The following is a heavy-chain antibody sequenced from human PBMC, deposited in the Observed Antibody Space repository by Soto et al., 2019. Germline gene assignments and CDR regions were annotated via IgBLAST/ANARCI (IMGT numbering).Heavy chain of an antibody. J-gene: IGHJ5*01. CDR1: GFTFRTFT. CDR2: IIGGDGDK. D-gene: IGHD3-9*01. CDR3: AKDRDPDGIWTFDS. V-gene: IGHV3-23*01. Sequence: EVQLLEHGGQLVQPGESLRLSCAASGFTFRTFTMNWFRQAPGKGLEWVSGIIGGDGDKFYSDSVKGRFTISRDNSKDMLFLQMSSLRVDDTAVYYCAKDRDPDGIWTFDSWGQGTLVTVSS.